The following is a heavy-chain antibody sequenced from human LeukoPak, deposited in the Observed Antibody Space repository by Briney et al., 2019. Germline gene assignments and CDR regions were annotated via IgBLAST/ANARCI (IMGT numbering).Heavy chain of an antibody. J-gene: IGHJ5*02. D-gene: IGHD3-3*01. CDR2: IKQDGSEK. CDR3: ARTGNYDFWSGYYSNWFDP. Sequence: PGGSLRLSCAASGFTFSSYWMSWVRQAPGKGLEWVANIKQDGSEKYYVDSVKGRFTISRDNAKNSLYLQMNSLRAEDTAVYYCARTGNYDFWSGYYSNWFDPWGQGTLVTVSS. V-gene: IGHV3-7*01. CDR1: GFTFSSYW.